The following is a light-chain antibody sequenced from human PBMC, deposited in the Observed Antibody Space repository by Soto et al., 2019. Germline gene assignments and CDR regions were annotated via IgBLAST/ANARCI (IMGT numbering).Light chain of an antibody. CDR3: QAWDSNNVV. Sequence: SYELTQPPSVSVSPGQTASITCSGEKLGEKYACWYQQKPGQSPVLVIYQDTKRPSGIPERFSGSNSGNTATLTISGTQAMDEADYYCQAWDSNNVVFGGGTKLTVL. CDR1: KLGEKY. CDR2: QDT. V-gene: IGLV3-1*01. J-gene: IGLJ3*02.